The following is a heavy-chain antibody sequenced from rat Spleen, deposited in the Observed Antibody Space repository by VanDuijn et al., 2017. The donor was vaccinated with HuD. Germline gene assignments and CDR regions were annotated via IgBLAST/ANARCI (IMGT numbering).Heavy chain of an antibody. V-gene: IGHV5-31*01. J-gene: IGHJ2*01. CDR3: TRGPQNYNNFDY. CDR2: ITNTGGST. CDR1: GFTFNNYW. D-gene: IGHD1-10*01. Sequence: EVQLVESGGGLVQPGRSLKLSCVASGFTFNNYWMTWIRQAPGKGLEWVASITNTGGSTYYPDSVKGRFTISRDNAKSTLYLQMNSLRSEDTATYYCTRGPQNYNNFDYWGQGVMVTVSS.